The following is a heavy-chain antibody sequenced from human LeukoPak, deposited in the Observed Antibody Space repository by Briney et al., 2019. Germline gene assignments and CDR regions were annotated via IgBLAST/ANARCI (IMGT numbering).Heavy chain of an antibody. D-gene: IGHD3-22*01. Sequence: PSETLSLTCTVSGGSISSYYWSWIRQPPGKGLEWIGEINHSGSTNYNPSLKSRVTISVDTSKNQFSLKLSSVTAADTAVYYCARRGYYYFSLFDYWGQGTLVTVSS. CDR2: INHSGST. CDR1: GGSISSYY. V-gene: IGHV4-34*01. J-gene: IGHJ4*02. CDR3: ARRGYYYFSLFDY.